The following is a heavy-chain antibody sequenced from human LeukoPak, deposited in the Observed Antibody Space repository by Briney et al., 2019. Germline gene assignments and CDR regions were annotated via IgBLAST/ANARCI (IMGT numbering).Heavy chain of an antibody. Sequence: ASVKVSCKASGYTFTSYRISWVRQAPGQGLEWMGWISAYNGDTKYALQFQDRVIMTTDSSTRAAYMELRSLRSDDTAVFYCARVDIVAATPYYLDYWGQGTLVTVSS. V-gene: IGHV1-18*01. CDR3: ARVDIVAATPYYLDY. CDR1: GYTFTSYR. CDR2: ISAYNGDT. D-gene: IGHD5-12*01. J-gene: IGHJ4*02.